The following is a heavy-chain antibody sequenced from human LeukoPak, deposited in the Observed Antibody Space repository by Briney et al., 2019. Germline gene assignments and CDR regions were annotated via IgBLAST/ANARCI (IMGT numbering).Heavy chain of an antibody. V-gene: IGHV3-33*01. Sequence: GGSLRLSCAASGFTFSSYGMHWVRQAPGGGRGWVAVIWYDGSNKYYADSVKGRFTISRDNSKNTLYLQMNSLRAEDTAVYYWARDRGGYTASYYFDYWGQGTLVTVSS. D-gene: IGHD2-2*02. J-gene: IGHJ4*02. CDR2: IWYDGSNK. CDR1: GFTFSSYG. CDR3: ARDRGGYTASYYFDY.